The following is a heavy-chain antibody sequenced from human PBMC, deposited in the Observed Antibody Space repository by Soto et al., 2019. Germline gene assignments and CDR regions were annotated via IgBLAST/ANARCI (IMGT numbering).Heavy chain of an antibody. D-gene: IGHD4-17*01. V-gene: IGHV4-4*02. CDR2: IYHSGST. J-gene: IGHJ5*02. CDR1: GGSISSSNW. Sequence: PSETLSLTCAVSGGSISSSNWWSWVRQPPGKGLEWIGEIYHSGSTNYNPSLKSRVTISVDKSKNQFSLKLSSVTAADTAVYYCARTDYGPANWFDPWGQGTLVTVSS. CDR3: ARTDYGPANWFDP.